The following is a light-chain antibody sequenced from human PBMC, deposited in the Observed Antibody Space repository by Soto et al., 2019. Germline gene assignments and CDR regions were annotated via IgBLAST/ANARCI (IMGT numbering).Light chain of an antibody. CDR2: GAS. CDR1: QSVSSSY. V-gene: IGKV3-20*01. Sequence: EIVLTQSPGTLSLSPGERATLSCRASQSVSSSYLAWYQQKPGQAPRLLIYGASSRATGIPDRFSGSGSGTDFTLTISRLEPEDFAVDYCQQDGSSSLTFGGGTKVEIK. CDR3: QQDGSSSLT. J-gene: IGKJ4*01.